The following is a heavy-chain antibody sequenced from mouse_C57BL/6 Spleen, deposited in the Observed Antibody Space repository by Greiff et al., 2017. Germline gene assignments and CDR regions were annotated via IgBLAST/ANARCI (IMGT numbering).Heavy chain of an antibody. D-gene: IGHD1-1*01. Sequence: QVQLQQSGAELVKPGASVKISCKASGYAFSSYWMNWVKQRPGKGLEWIGQIYPGDGDTNYNGKFKGKATLTADKSSSTAYMQLSSLTSEDSAVYFCAREGDLLGDAMDYWGQGTSLTVSS. CDR3: AREGDLLGDAMDY. CDR1: GYAFSSYW. V-gene: IGHV1-80*01. J-gene: IGHJ4*01. CDR2: IYPGDGDT.